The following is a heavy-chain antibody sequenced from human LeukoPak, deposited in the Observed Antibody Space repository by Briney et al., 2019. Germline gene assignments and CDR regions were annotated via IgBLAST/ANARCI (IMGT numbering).Heavy chain of an antibody. Sequence: PGGSLRLSCAASGFTFSSFGMHWVRQAPGKGLEWVAVISYDGSNKYYADSVKGRFTISRDNSKNTLYLQMNSLRAEDTAVYYCAKEWFGAQDVWGKGTTVTVSS. CDR3: AKEWFGAQDV. D-gene: IGHD4/OR15-4a*01. V-gene: IGHV3-30*18. CDR2: ISYDGSNK. CDR1: GFTFSSFG. J-gene: IGHJ6*04.